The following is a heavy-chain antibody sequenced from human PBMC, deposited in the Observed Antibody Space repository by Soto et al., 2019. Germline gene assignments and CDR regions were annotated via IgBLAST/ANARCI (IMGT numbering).Heavy chain of an antibody. D-gene: IGHD1-26*01. J-gene: IGHJ4*02. V-gene: IGHV3-23*01. CDR2: ITYDYGDT. CDR1: GFTFSSYA. CDR3: AKTSGGGYPETRVFDY. Sequence: TGGSLSLSCAASGFTFSSYAISWVRQVPGKGLECVSVITYDYGDTIQADSVRGRFTIFRDNSKNSLYLQMNSLRAEDAAIYYCAKTSGGGYPETRVFDYWGQGT.